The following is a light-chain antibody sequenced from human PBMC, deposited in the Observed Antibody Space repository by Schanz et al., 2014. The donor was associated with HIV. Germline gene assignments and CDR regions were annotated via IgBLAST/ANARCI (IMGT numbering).Light chain of an antibody. CDR3: SSYAGSNNLV. CDR1: SSDVGGYNY. CDR2: EVS. J-gene: IGLJ2*01. V-gene: IGLV2-8*01. Sequence: SALTQPASVSGSPGQSVAISCTGTSSDVGGYNYVSWYQQHPGKAPKLMIYEVSKRPSGVPDRFSGSKSGNTASLTVSGLQAEDEADYYCSSYAGSNNLVIGGGTKLTVL.